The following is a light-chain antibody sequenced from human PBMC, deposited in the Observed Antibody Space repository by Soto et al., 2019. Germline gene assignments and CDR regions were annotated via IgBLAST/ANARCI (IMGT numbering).Light chain of an antibody. CDR3: SSYTSSILHV. J-gene: IGLJ1*01. CDR2: EVI. V-gene: IGLV2-14*01. CDR1: RSDVDTNKY. Sequence: QSVLTQPASVSGSPGQSITISCTGTRSDVDTNKYVSWYQQHTGKAPKLMIYEVINRPPGVSDRFSGSSSGNTASLTLSGLQAEDEAEYYGSSYTSSILHVFGSGTKVTVL.